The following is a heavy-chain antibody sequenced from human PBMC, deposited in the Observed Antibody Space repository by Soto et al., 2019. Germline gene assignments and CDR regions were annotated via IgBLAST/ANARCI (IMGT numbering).Heavy chain of an antibody. D-gene: IGHD3-10*01. CDR3: ARGGSYYDY. CDR2: IYYSGST. Sequence: PSETLSLTCTVSGGSVTSDEDYWTWIRQSPGKGLEWIGYIYYSGSTNYNPSLKSRVTISVDTSKNQFSLKLTSVTAADTAVYYCARGGSYYDYWGQGTLVTVSS. CDR1: GGSVTSDEDY. J-gene: IGHJ4*02. V-gene: IGHV4-61*08.